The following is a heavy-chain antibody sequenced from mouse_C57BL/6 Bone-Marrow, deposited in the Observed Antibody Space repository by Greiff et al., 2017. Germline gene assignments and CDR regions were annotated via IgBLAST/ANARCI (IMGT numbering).Heavy chain of an antibody. V-gene: IGHV1-55*01. CDR1: GYTFTSYW. CDR2: IYPGSGST. CDR3: ARFYDGYYPYYFDY. J-gene: IGHJ2*01. Sequence: VKLQQPGAELVKPGASVKMSCKASGYTFTSYWITWVKQRPGQGLEWIGDIYPGSGSTNYNEKFKSKATLTVDTSSSTAYMQLSSLTSEDPAVYYCARFYDGYYPYYFDYWGQGTTLTVSS. D-gene: IGHD2-3*01.